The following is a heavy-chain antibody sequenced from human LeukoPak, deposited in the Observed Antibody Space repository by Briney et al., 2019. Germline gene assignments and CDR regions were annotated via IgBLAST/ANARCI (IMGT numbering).Heavy chain of an antibody. D-gene: IGHD3-9*01. CDR3: AASYYDTLNGLDY. V-gene: IGHV4-31*03. CDR2: IHHSGLT. CDR1: GVSISSGPYY. Sequence: SETLSLTCTVSGVSISSGPYYWTWVRQYPGGGLEYIGYIHHSGLTYYNPSLKSRLTISMGTSESQFSLRLRSVTAADTAVFFCAASYYDTLNGLDYWGQGTRVTVSS. J-gene: IGHJ4*02.